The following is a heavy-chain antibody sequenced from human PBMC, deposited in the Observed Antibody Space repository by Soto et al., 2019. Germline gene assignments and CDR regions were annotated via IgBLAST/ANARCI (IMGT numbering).Heavy chain of an antibody. CDR1: GFTLNTYS. D-gene: IGHD6-13*01. Sequence: QVQLVESGGGVVQPGKSLRLSCSVSGFTLNTYSMHWVRQAPGKGLEWVAVVSFDGVNKHYRDSVKGRFTISRDIAKNMLYLQMTSPRLEDTALYYCARDPDLIEAAGNYFDYWGQGTLVTVSS. J-gene: IGHJ4*02. CDR3: ARDPDLIEAAGNYFDY. V-gene: IGHV3-30*10. CDR2: VSFDGVNK.